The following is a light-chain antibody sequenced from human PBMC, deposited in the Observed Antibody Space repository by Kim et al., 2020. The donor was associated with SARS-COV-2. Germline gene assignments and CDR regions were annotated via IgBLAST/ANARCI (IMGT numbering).Light chain of an antibody. V-gene: IGKV3-15*01. CDR1: QSVSSN. Sequence: PGEGATRSCRASQSVSSNVAWYQQKPGQAPRLLSYGASARAAGIPARFSGSGSGAEFTLTISSLQSEDFAVYYCQQYNNRPPLTFGGGTKVDIK. J-gene: IGKJ4*01. CDR3: QQYNNRPPLT. CDR2: GAS.